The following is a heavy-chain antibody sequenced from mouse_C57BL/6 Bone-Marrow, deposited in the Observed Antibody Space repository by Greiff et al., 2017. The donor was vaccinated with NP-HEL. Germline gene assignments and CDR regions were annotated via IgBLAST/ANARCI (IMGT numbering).Heavy chain of an antibody. D-gene: IGHD1-1*01. Sequence: VQLQQPGAELVKPGASVKLSCKASGYTFTSYWMHWVKQRPGQGLEWIGMIHPNSGSTNYNEKFKSKATLTVDKSSSTAYMQLSSLTSEDSAVYYCARVATGLYWYFDVWGTGTTVTVSS. CDR3: ARVATGLYWYFDV. J-gene: IGHJ1*03. V-gene: IGHV1-64*01. CDR2: IHPNSGST. CDR1: GYTFTSYW.